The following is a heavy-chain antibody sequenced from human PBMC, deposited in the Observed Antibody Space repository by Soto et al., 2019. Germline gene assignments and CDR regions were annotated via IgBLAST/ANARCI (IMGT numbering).Heavy chain of an antibody. D-gene: IGHD3-22*01. CDR2: ISYDGSNK. J-gene: IGHJ6*02. CDR3: ARDTGPITMIVVAPTGMDV. V-gene: IGHV3-30-3*01. CDR1: GFTCGSYA. Sequence: GLSLRLRCAASGFTCGSYARHCVRQAPGKGLEWVAVISYDGSNKYYAASVKGRFTISRDNSKKTLYLQLNILRAEDTAGYYCARDTGPITMIVVAPTGMDVWGQGTTVTVSS.